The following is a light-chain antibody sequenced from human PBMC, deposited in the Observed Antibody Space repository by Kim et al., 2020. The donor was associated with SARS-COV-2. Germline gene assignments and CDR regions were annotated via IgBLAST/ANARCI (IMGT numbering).Light chain of an antibody. J-gene: IGLJ2*01. Sequence: GQRVTISCSGRSANIGSNTVNWYQQLPGTAPKRLIYSNNQRPSGVPDRFSGSKSGTSASLAISGLQSEDEADYYCAAWDDSLNGVVFGGGTQLTVL. CDR2: SNN. CDR3: AAWDDSLNGVV. CDR1: SANIGSNT. V-gene: IGLV1-44*01.